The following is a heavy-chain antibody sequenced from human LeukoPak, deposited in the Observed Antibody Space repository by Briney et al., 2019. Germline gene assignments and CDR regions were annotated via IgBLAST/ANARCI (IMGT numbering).Heavy chain of an antibody. V-gene: IGHV4-4*07. CDR3: ARERRFGEAKSFDP. J-gene: IGHJ5*01. CDR1: GGSISSYY. CDR2: IYTSGGT. Sequence: SETLSLTCTVSGGSISSYYWSWIRQPAGKGLEWIGRIYTSGGTNYNPSLKSRVTISVDTSKNQFSLKLSSMTAADTAVYYCARERRFGEAKSFDPWGQGTLVTVSS. D-gene: IGHD3-10*01.